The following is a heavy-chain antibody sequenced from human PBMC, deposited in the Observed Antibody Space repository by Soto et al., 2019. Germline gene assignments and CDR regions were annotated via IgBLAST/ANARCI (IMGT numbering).Heavy chain of an antibody. CDR3: ARGRASGSYYLLDY. CDR1: GDTFTTYD. D-gene: IGHD3-10*01. Sequence: ASVKVSCKASGDTFTTYDINWVRQATGHGLEWMRWINPNSGNIGYAQRFQGRVTMTRDTAIRTAYMEVSSLRYDDPAVSYCARGRASGSYYLLDYWGQGTLVTVSS. CDR2: INPNSGNI. J-gene: IGHJ4*02. V-gene: IGHV1-8*01.